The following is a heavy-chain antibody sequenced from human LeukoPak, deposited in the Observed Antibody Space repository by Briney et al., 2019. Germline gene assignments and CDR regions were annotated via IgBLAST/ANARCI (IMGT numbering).Heavy chain of an antibody. CDR1: GFTFSSYS. CDR2: ISSSSSYI. Sequence: GGSLRLSCAASGFTFSSYSMNRVRQAPGKGLEWVSSISSSSSYIYYADSVKGRFTISRDNAKNSLYLQMNSLRAEDTAVYYCARSYCSGGSCYYAYWGQGTLVTVSS. V-gene: IGHV3-21*01. D-gene: IGHD2-15*01. CDR3: ARSYCSGGSCYYAY. J-gene: IGHJ4*02.